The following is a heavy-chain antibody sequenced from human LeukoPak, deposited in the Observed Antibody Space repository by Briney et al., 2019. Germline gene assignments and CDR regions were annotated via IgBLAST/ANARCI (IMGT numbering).Heavy chain of an antibody. CDR2: INPSGGST. CDR1: GYTFTSYY. J-gene: IGHJ3*02. V-gene: IGHV1-46*01. Sequence: ASVKVSCKASGYTFTSYYMHWVRQAPGQGREWMGIINPSGGSTSYAQKFQGRVTMTRDTSTSTVYMELSSLRSEDTAVYYCARDPGKAAAASTWGAFDIWGQGTMVTVSS. D-gene: IGHD6-13*01. CDR3: ARDPGKAAAASTWGAFDI.